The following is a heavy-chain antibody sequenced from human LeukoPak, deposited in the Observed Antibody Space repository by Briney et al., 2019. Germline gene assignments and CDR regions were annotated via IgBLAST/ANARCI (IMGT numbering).Heavy chain of an antibody. CDR1: GFTFSNAW. CDR2: IKSKTDGGTT. CDR3: TTSLTSGAYIDY. D-gene: IGHD2-15*01. V-gene: IGHV3-15*01. Sequence: GGSLRLSCAASGFTFSNAWMSWVRQAPGKGLEWVGRIKSKTDGGTTDYAAPVKGRFTISRDDSKNALYLQMNSLKIEDTAVYYCTTSLTSGAYIDYWGQGTLVTVSS. J-gene: IGHJ4*02.